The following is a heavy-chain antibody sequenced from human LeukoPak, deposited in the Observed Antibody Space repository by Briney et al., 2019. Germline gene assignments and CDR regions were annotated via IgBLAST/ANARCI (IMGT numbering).Heavy chain of an antibody. V-gene: IGHV4-31*03. CDR2: IYYSGST. D-gene: IGHD2-15*01. Sequence: PSQTLSLTCTVSGGSISSGGYYWSWIRQHPGKGLEWIGYIYYSGSTYYNPSLKSRVTISVDTSKNQFSLKLSSVTAADTAVYYCARGNTNCSGGSCEKRELDYWGQGTLVTVSS. J-gene: IGHJ4*02. CDR3: ARGNTNCSGGSCEKRELDY. CDR1: GGSISSGGYY.